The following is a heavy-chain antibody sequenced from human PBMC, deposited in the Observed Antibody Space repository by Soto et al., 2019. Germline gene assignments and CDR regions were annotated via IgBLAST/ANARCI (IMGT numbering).Heavy chain of an antibody. J-gene: IGHJ4*02. Sequence: SETLSLTCSVSGVAMTYGGYSWSWIRQSPEKGLEWLGYIGHLETTYYNPSFKSRLSLSIDRSKNQFSLKLTSVTAADTAVYYCAREVDGYSQFDDWGQGTLVTVSS. V-gene: IGHV4-30-2*06. CDR1: GVAMTYGGYS. D-gene: IGHD4-4*01. CDR2: IGHLETT. CDR3: AREVDGYSQFDD.